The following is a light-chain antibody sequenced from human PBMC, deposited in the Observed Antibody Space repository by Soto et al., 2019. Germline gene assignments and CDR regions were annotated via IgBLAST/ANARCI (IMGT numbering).Light chain of an antibody. CDR2: EVR. V-gene: IGLV2-14*01. Sequence: QSALTQPASVSGSPGQSITISCTGTTSDVGDFNYVSWYQHHPGKTPKLRIYEVRSRPSGVSTRFSGSKSGNTASLTISGLQAEDEADYYCSSYTSSSSGVFGTGTKVTVL. CDR3: SSYTSSSSGV. CDR1: TSDVGDFNY. J-gene: IGLJ1*01.